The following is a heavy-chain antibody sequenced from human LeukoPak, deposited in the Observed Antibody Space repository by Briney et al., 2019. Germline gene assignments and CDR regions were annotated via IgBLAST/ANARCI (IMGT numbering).Heavy chain of an antibody. CDR1: GGSIRSSYYY. Sequence: SETLSLTCTVSGGSIRSSYYYWGWIRQPPGKGLEWIGYIYYSGSTYYNPSLKSRVTISVDTSKNQFSLKLSSVTAADTAVYYCAREGNPAEYFQHWGQGTLVTVSS. V-gene: IGHV4-30-4*08. CDR3: AREGNPAEYFQH. D-gene: IGHD4-23*01. CDR2: IYYSGST. J-gene: IGHJ1*01.